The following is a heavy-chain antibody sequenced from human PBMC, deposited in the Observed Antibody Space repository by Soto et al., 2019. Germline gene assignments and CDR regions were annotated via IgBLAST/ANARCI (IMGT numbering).Heavy chain of an antibody. J-gene: IGHJ4*02. V-gene: IGHV2-5*02. CDR3: AHTLSNFRFFDY. Sequence: SGPTLVNPTPPLTLTCTFCGFSLTASAVGVGWIRQPPGKALEWLALIYSDADKRYSPSLKNRVTITKDTSKNQVVLALTNIDPVDTGTYYCAHTLSNFRFFDYWGQGTLVTVSS. CDR1: GFSLTASAVG. D-gene: IGHD4-4*01. CDR2: IYSDADK.